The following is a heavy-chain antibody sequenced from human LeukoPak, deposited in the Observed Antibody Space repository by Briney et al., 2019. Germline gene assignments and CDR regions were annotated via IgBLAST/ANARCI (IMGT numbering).Heavy chain of an antibody. Sequence: PGGSLRLSCAASGFTFSSYAMSWVRQAPGKGLEWVSAISGSGGSTYYADSVKGRFTISRDNSKNTLYLQMNSLRAEDTAVYYCAKDGQRWGGTPGNWFDPWGQGTLVTVSS. D-gene: IGHD3-16*01. CDR2: ISGSGGST. V-gene: IGHV3-23*01. J-gene: IGHJ5*02. CDR1: GFTFSSYA. CDR3: AKDGQRWGGTPGNWFDP.